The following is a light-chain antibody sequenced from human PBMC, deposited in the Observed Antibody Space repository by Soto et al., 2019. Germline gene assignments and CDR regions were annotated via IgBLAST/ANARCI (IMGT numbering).Light chain of an antibody. V-gene: IGLV2-14*01. J-gene: IGLJ1*01. CDR1: SSDVGSYNY. CDR3: SSYTSSSLYV. Sequence: QSALTQPASVSGSPGQSITISCTGTSSDVGSYNYVSWYQQHPGKAPKLLIYDVSTRPSGVSHRFSGSKSGNTAYLTICGHQDEDEAYYYCSSYTSSSLYVFGTGTKLTVL. CDR2: DVS.